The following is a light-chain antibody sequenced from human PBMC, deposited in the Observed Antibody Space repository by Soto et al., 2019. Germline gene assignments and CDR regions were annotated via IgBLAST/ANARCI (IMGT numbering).Light chain of an antibody. CDR1: QSVSSSY. CDR2: GAS. CDR3: QQYGSSPKT. Sequence: EIVLTQSPGTLSLSPGERATLSCRASQSVSSSYLAWYQQKPGQAPRLLIYGASRRAPGIPDRFSGSGSGTHFTLTISSLEPEDFAGYYCQQYGSSPKTFGQGTNVDIK. V-gene: IGKV3-20*01. J-gene: IGKJ1*01.